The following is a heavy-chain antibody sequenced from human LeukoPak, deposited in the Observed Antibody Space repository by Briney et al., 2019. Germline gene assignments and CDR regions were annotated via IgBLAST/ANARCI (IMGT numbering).Heavy chain of an antibody. Sequence: KASETLSLTCTVSGGSISSTDYYWGWIRQPPGKGLEWIGNIYYSGSTYYNPSLKSRVTISVDTSKNRFSLKLNSVTAADTAVYYCARVSGCIDTNCYYYYYYMDVWGKGATVTISS. CDR2: IYYSGST. D-gene: IGHD2-2*01. CDR1: GGSISSTDYY. CDR3: ARVSGCIDTNCYYYYYYMDV. J-gene: IGHJ6*03. V-gene: IGHV4-39*07.